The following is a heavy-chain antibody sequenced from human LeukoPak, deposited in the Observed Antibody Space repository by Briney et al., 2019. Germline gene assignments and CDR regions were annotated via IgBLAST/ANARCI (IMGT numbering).Heavy chain of an antibody. D-gene: IGHD5-18*01. Sequence: GGSLRLSCAASGFTFSSYSINWGRQAPRKGLEDVSSISSSSSYIYYTDSVKGRFTISRDNAKNSLYLQMNSLRAEDTAVYYCARNKKGDRYAYGHDPWGQGPLVTVSS. CDR2: ISSSSSYI. CDR1: GFTFSSYS. CDR3: ARNKKGDRYAYGHDP. J-gene: IGHJ5*02. V-gene: IGHV3-21*01.